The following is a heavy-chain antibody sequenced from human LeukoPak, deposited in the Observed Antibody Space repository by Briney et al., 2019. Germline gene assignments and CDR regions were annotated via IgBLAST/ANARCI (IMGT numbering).Heavy chain of an antibody. CDR2: IREDGGQT. Sequence: GGSLRLSCAASGFTFSSYSMNWVRQAPGKGLEWVANIREDGGQTYYADSVKGRFTISRDNGKNSLDLQMNSLRAEDTAVYYCARDRNYHNTSHYWDAFDIWGQGTMVTVSS. CDR1: GFTFSSYS. CDR3: ARDRNYHNTSHYWDAFDI. D-gene: IGHD3-22*01. V-gene: IGHV3-7*04. J-gene: IGHJ3*02.